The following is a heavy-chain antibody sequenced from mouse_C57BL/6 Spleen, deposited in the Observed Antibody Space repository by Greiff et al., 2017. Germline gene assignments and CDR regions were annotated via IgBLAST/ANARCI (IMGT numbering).Heavy chain of an antibody. D-gene: IGHD1-1*01. CDR3: ARSLLRYYFDY. V-gene: IGHV1-26*01. CDR1: GYTFTDYY. J-gene: IGHJ2*01. Sequence: QLQQSGPELVKPGASVKISCKASGYTFTDYYMNWVKQSHGKSLEWIGDINPNNGGTSYNQKFKGKATLTVDKSSSTAYMELRSLTSEDSAVYYCARSLLRYYFDYWGQGTTLTVSS. CDR2: INPNNGGT.